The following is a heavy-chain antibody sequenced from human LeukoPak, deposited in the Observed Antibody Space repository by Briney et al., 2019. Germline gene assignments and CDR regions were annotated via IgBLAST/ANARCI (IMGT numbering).Heavy chain of an antibody. D-gene: IGHD6-13*01. Sequence: ASVQVSCKASGYDFNTFDINWVRQAPGQGLEWMGWMNPNRGTTGYAQKFQGRVTMSRNSSMSTAYMELTSLRYEDTAVYYCARDPGSSRTHYFDYWGQGTLVTVSS. CDR1: GYDFNTFD. CDR3: ARDPGSSRTHYFDY. J-gene: IGHJ4*02. CDR2: MNPNRGTT. V-gene: IGHV1-8*01.